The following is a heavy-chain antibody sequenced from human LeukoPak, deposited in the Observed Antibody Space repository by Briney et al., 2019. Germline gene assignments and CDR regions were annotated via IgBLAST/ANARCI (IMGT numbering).Heavy chain of an antibody. Sequence: GGSLRLSCAASGYSFSSYAMTWARQAPVKGLEWVSAISGDGTRTYYADSVKGRFTISRDNSKNTLYLEMSSLRVEDTAIYYCAKWPEGAMDYFDYWGQGTLVTVSS. CDR1: GYSFSSYA. CDR3: AKWPEGAMDYFDY. V-gene: IGHV3-23*01. J-gene: IGHJ4*02. CDR2: ISGDGTRT. D-gene: IGHD3-16*01.